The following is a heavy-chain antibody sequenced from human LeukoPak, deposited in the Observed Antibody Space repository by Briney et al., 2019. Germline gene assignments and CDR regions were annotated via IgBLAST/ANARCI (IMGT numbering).Heavy chain of an antibody. Sequence: GGSLRPSCAASGFTFSDYYMSWIRQAPGKGLEWVSYISSSGSTIYYADSVKGRFTISRDNAKNSLYLQMNSLRAEDTAVYYYAREGTYYYGSGSYIIDYWGQGTLVTVSS. CDR2: ISSSGSTI. V-gene: IGHV3-11*04. J-gene: IGHJ4*02. CDR1: GFTFSDYY. D-gene: IGHD3-10*01. CDR3: AREGTYYYGSGSYIIDY.